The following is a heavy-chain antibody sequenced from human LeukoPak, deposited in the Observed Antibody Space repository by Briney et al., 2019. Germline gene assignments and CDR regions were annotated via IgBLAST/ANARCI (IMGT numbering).Heavy chain of an antibody. J-gene: IGHJ4*02. CDR3: ASFLPLVGATDY. Sequence: PSETLSLTCTVSGGSISSGSYYWSWIRQPAGKGLEWIGRIYTSGSTNYNPSLKSRVTISVDKSKNQFSLKLSSVTAADTAVYYCASFLPLVGATDYWGQGTLVTVSS. CDR1: GGSISSGSYY. CDR2: IYTSGST. V-gene: IGHV4-61*02. D-gene: IGHD1-26*01.